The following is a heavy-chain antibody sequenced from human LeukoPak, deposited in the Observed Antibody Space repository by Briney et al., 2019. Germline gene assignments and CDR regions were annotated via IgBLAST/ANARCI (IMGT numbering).Heavy chain of an antibody. J-gene: IGHJ6*03. D-gene: IGHD3/OR15-3a*01. V-gene: IGHV3-30*02. Sequence: PGGSLRLSCAASGFTFSSYGMHWVRQAPGKGLEWVAVIWYGGSNKYYADSVKGRFTISRDNSKNTLYLQMNSLRAEDTAVYYRAKGPDFYAYYMDVWGKGTTVTVSS. CDR2: IWYGGSNK. CDR3: AKGPDFYAYYMDV. CDR1: GFTFSSYG.